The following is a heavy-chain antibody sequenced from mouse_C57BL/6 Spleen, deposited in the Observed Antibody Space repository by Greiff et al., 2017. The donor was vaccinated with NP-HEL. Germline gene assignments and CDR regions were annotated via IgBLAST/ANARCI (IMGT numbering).Heavy chain of an antibody. Sequence: EVQLQQSGPELVKPGDSVKISCKASGYSFTGYFMNWVMQSHGKSLEWIGRINPYNGDTFYNQKFKGKATLTVDKSSSTAHMELRSLTSEDSAVYDCASVYGSSSYWYFDVWGTGTTVTVSS. CDR3: ASVYGSSSYWYFDV. J-gene: IGHJ1*03. D-gene: IGHD1-1*01. V-gene: IGHV1-20*01. CDR1: GYSFTGYF. CDR2: INPYNGDT.